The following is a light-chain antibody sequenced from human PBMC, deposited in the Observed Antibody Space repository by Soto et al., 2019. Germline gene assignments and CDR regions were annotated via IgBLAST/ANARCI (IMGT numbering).Light chain of an antibody. CDR2: EGS. J-gene: IGLJ1*01. V-gene: IGLV2-23*03. CDR1: SSDVGAYNF. Sequence: QSALTQPASVSGSPGQSTTISCTGSSSDVGAYNFVSWYQQHPGKAPKLMIYEGSKRPSGVSNRFSGSKSGNTASLTISGLQAEDEADYYCCSYAGSSTFEGVFGTGTKATVL. CDR3: CSYAGSSTFEGV.